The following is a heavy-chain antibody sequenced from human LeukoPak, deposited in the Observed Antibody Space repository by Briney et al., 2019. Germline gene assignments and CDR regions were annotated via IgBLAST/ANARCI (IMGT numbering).Heavy chain of an antibody. CDR3: ARGLASSGWYGYYYYGMDV. D-gene: IGHD6-19*01. V-gene: IGHV1-18*01. J-gene: IGHJ6*02. CDR1: GYTFTSYG. CDR2: ISAYNGNT. Sequence: ASVKVSCKASGYTFTSYGISWVRQAPGQGLEWMGWISAYNGNTNYAQKLQGRVTMTTDTSTSTAYMELRSLRSDDTAVYYCARGLASSGWYGYYYYGMDVWGQGTTVTVS.